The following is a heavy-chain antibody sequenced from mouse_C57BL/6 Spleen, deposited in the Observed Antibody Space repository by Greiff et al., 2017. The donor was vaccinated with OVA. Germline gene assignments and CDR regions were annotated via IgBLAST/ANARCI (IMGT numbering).Heavy chain of an antibody. CDR2: ISGGGGNT. D-gene: IGHD2-4*01. J-gene: IGHJ1*03. Sequence: DVHLVESGGGLVKPGGSLKLSCAASGFTFSSYTMSWVRQTPEKRLEWVATISGGGGNTYYPDSVKGRFTISRDNAKNTLYLQMSSLRSEDTALYYCARYDYDGDWYFDVWGTGTTVTVSS. CDR1: GFTFSSYT. V-gene: IGHV5-9*01. CDR3: ARYDYDGDWYFDV.